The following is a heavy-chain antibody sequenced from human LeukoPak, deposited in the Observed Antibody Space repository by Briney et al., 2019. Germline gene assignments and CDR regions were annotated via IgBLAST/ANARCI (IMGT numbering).Heavy chain of an antibody. CDR2: ISVSGFST. CDR1: GFSFSTYA. CDR3: AREVWVGQ. V-gene: IGHV3-23*01. J-gene: IGHJ5*02. Sequence: GGSLRLSCEASGFSFSTYAMNWVRQAPGKGLEWVSVISVSGFSTYYADSVKGRFTISRDNAKNSLYLQMNSLRAEDTAFYYCAREVWVGQWGQGTLVTVSS.